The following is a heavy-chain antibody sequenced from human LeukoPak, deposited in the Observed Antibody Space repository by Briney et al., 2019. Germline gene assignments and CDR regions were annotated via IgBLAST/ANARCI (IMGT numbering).Heavy chain of an antibody. CDR1: GGSISNDY. V-gene: IGHV4-4*07. J-gene: IGHJ2*01. CDR3: ARDQGEGNSSGWYWYFDL. CDR2: IFPSGNT. D-gene: IGHD6-19*01. Sequence: SETLSLTCTVSGGSISNDYWSWIRQPAGKGLEWIGRIFPSGNTNYNPSLRSRITMSVDTAKNQFSLKLTSVTAADTAVYYCARDQGEGNSSGWYWYFDLWGRGTLLTVSS.